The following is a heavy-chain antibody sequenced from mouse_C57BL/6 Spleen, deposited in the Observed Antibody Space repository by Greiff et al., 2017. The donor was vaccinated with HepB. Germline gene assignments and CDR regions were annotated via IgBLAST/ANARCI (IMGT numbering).Heavy chain of an antibody. Sequence: QVLLQQPGAELVMPGASVKLSCKASGYTFTSYWMHWVKQRPGQGLEWIGEIDPSDSYTNYNQKFKGKSTLTVDKSSSTAYMQLSSLTSEDSAVYYCARLDGYYYAMDYWGQGTSVTVSS. D-gene: IGHD2-2*01. CDR1: GYTFTSYW. J-gene: IGHJ4*01. V-gene: IGHV1-69*01. CDR2: IDPSDSYT. CDR3: ARLDGYYYAMDY.